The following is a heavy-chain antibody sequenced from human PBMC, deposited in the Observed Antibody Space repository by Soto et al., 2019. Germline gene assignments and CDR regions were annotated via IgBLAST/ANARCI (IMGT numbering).Heavy chain of an antibody. J-gene: IGHJ4*02. V-gene: IGHV4-59*08. Sequence: QVQLQESGPGLVKPSETLSLTCSVSGGSISNYYWSWIRQSPGKGLEWIGYIYYSGSTNYNPPLKSRLTISVDTSKNQFSLKLSSVTAADTAVYYCARHRPGPYDYWGQGTLVTVSS. CDR1: GGSISNYY. D-gene: IGHD2-8*02. CDR3: ARHRPGPYDY. CDR2: IYYSGST.